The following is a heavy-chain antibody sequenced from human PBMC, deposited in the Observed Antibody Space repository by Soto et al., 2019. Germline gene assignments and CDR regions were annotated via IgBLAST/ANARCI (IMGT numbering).Heavy chain of an antibody. V-gene: IGHV3-33*01. CDR3: ARGSSWKPLAGWLDY. CDR1: GFTFSSYG. J-gene: IGHJ4*02. D-gene: IGHD6-13*01. Sequence: GGSLRLSCAASGFTFSSYGMHWVRQAPGKGLEWVAVIWYDGSNKYYADSVKGRFTISRDNSKNTLYLQMNSLRAEDTAVYYCARGSSWKPLAGWLDYWGQGTLVTVSS. CDR2: IWYDGSNK.